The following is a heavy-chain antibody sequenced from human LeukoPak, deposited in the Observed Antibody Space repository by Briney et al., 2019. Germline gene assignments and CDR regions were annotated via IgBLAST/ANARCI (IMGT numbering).Heavy chain of an antibody. D-gene: IGHD3-22*01. CDR3: AKLRDFFDSSGQFDY. J-gene: IGHJ4*02. Sequence: GGSLRLSCAASGFTFSSYAMSWVRQAPGKGLEWVSATSGSDDGTFYADSVKGRFTISRDNSKNTLYLQMNSLRAEDTAIYYCAKLRDFFDSSGQFDYWGQGTLVTVSS. V-gene: IGHV3-23*01. CDR1: GFTFSSYA. CDR2: TSGSDDGT.